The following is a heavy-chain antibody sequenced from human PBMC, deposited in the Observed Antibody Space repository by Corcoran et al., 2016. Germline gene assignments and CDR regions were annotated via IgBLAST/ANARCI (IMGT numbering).Heavy chain of an antibody. CDR3: ARVKGSGDGGGSFDP. CDR1: GYTFTSYY. Sequence: QVQLVQSGAEVKKPGASVKVSCKASGYTFTSYYMHWVRQAPGQGLEWMGIINPSGGSTSYAQKFQGRVTMTRDTSTSTVYMELSSLRSEDTAVDYCARVKGSGDGGGSFDPWGQGTLVTVSS. D-gene: IGHD6-25*01. J-gene: IGHJ5*02. CDR2: INPSGGST. V-gene: IGHV1-46*01.